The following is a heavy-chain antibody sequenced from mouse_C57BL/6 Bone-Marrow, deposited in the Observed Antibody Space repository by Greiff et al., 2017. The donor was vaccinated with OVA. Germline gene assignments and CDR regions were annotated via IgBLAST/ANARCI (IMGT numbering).Heavy chain of an antibody. V-gene: IGHV6-6*01. Sequence: GGGLVQPGGSMKLSCAASGFTFSDAWMDWVRQSPEKGLEWVAEIRNKANNHATYYAESVKGRFTISRDDSKSSVYLQMNSLRAEDTGTYYCTRGTTVVGRGYAMDYWGQGTAVTVSS. CDR1: GFTFSDAW. D-gene: IGHD1-1*01. CDR3: TRGTTVVGRGYAMDY. J-gene: IGHJ4*01. CDR2: IRNKANNHAT.